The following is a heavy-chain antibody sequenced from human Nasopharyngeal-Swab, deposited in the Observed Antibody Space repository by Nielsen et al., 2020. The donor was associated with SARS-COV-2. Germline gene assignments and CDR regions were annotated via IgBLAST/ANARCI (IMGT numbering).Heavy chain of an antibody. D-gene: IGHD3-22*01. CDR3: ARAKDDSSGSLFDY. CDR1: GFIFSGSS. Sequence: GESLKISCAASGFIFSGSSLHWVRQASGKGLEWIGRIRSRANSYATVYAASVKGRFTISRDDSKNTAYLQMNSLKTEDTAVYYCARAKDDSSGSLFDYWGQGNPVTVSS. CDR2: IRSRANSYAT. J-gene: IGHJ4*02. V-gene: IGHV3-73*01.